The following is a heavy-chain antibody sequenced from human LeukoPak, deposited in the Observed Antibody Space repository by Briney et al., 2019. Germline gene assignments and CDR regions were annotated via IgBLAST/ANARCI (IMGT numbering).Heavy chain of an antibody. D-gene: IGHD3-22*01. Sequence: SQTLSLTCTVSGGSISSGGYYWSWIRQHPGKGLEWIGYIYYSGSTYYNPSLKSRVTISVDTSKNQFSLKLSSVTAADTAVYYCARDSLHYYDSSGGENIWGQGTLVTVSS. V-gene: IGHV4-31*03. J-gene: IGHJ4*02. CDR3: ARDSLHYYDSSGGENI. CDR1: GGSISSGGYY. CDR2: IYYSGST.